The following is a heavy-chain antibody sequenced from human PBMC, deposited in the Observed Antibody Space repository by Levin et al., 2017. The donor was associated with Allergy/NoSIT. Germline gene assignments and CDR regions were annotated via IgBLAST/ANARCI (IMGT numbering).Heavy chain of an antibody. CDR1: GFTFNNYA. CDR2: IINSGVGT. Sequence: SCAASGFTFNNYAMSWVRQAPGKGLEWVSAIINSGVGTYYADSVKGRFTISRDNSKNTMYLQMNSLRAEDTAVYFCAKDAIRGSDQPYYFDYWGREPWSPPPQ. D-gene: IGHD6-19*01. CDR3: AKDAIRGSDQPYYFDY. V-gene: IGHV3-23*01. J-gene: IGHJ4*02.